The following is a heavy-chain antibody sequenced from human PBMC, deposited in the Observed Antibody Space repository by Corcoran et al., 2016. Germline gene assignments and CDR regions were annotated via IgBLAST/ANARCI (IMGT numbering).Heavy chain of an antibody. V-gene: IGHV4-31*03. CDR3: ERNNYYDNSNYGNYFDY. D-gene: IGHD3-22*01. Sequence: QVQLQESGPGLVKPSQALSLTCTVSGGSISSGTYYWSWIRQHPEKGLEWIGYIYYSGSAYYNPSLQSRVTISVDTSKNQFSLKLNSVTAADTAVYYWERNNYYDNSNYGNYFDYWGQGTLVTVSS. J-gene: IGHJ4*02. CDR2: IYYSGSA. CDR1: GGSISSGTYY.